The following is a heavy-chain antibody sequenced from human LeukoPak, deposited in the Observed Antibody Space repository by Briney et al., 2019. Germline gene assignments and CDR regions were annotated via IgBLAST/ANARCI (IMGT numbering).Heavy chain of an antibody. D-gene: IGHD6-19*01. CDR2: IYYSGST. V-gene: IGHV4-59*01. CDR3: ARCGSGPRHYYYYYMDV. J-gene: IGHJ6*03. CDR1: GGSISSYY. Sequence: PSETLPLTCTVSGGSISSYYWSWIRQPPGKGLEWIGYIYYSGSTNYNPSLKSRVTISVDTSKNQFSLKLSSVTAADTAVYYCARCGSGPRHYYYYYMDVWGKGTTVTVSS.